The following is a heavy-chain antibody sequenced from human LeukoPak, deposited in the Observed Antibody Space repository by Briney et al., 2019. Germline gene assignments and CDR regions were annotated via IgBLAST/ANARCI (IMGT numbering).Heavy chain of an antibody. CDR1: GDSFSSNSAA. V-gene: IGHV6-1*01. J-gene: IGHJ6*02. D-gene: IGHD3-22*01. Sequence: SQTLSLTCAISGDSFSSNSAAWNWIRQSPSRGLEWLGRTYYRSKWYNDYAVSVKSRITINPDTSKNQFSLQLNSVTPEDTAVYYCAREKENYDSSGYYDLPLHYGMDVWGQGTTVTVSS. CDR2: TYYRSKWYN. CDR3: AREKENYDSSGYYDLPLHYGMDV.